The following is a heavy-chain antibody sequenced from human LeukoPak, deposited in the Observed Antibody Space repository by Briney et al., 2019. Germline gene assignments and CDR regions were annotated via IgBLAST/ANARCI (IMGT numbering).Heavy chain of an antibody. V-gene: IGHV1-2*02. J-gene: IGHJ4*02. CDR2: INPNNGDT. D-gene: IGHD5/OR15-5a*01. Sequence: ASAKVSCKASGYSFSDYHINWVRQASGQGPEWMGWINPNNGDTDYAKAFEGRVTMTRDTSISTAYMELSGLRSDDTAVYYCASLFSELYADYWGQGTLVTVSS. CDR3: ASLFSELYADY. CDR1: GYSFSDYH.